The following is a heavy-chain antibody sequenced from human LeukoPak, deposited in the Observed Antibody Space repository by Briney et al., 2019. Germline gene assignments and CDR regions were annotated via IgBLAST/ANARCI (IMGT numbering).Heavy chain of an antibody. Sequence: GGSLRLSCTASGFNFRGAWMSWVRQAPGTGLQWLGRIKRSPDGATTDYVAPVKGRFTISRSDSSNTLYLEMTSLKTEDTGMYFCTTGPRDGYTFGFWGQGTLVIVSS. CDR2: IKRSPDGATT. CDR1: GFNFRGAW. CDR3: TTGPRDGYTFGF. V-gene: IGHV3-15*01. J-gene: IGHJ4*02. D-gene: IGHD5-24*01.